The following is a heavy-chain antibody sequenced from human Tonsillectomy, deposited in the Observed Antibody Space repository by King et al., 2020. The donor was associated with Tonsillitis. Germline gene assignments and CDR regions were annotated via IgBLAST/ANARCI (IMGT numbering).Heavy chain of an antibody. Sequence: QLQESGPGLVKPSETLSLTCTVSGDSISSSNYYWGWIRQPPGKGLEWIGNIYYSGNTYYNPSLKSRVTISVDTSKNQFSLKLSSLTAADTAVYYCARNERWQLLNSGSFDPWGQGTLVTVSS. V-gene: IGHV4-39*01. CDR1: GDSISSSNYY. CDR3: ARNERWQLLNSGSFDP. CDR2: IYYSGNT. D-gene: IGHD1-26*01. J-gene: IGHJ5*02.